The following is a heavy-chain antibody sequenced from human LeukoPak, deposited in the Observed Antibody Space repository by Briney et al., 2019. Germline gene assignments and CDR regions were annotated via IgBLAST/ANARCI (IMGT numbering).Heavy chain of an antibody. Sequence: SETLSLTCTVSGGSISSSSYYWGWIRQPPGKGLEWIGSIYYSGSTYYNPSLKSRVTISVDTSKNQFSLKLSSVTAADTAVYYCARRGGGRPFDYWGQGTLVTVSS. CDR1: GGSISSSSYY. CDR3: ARRGGGRPFDY. V-gene: IGHV4-39*01. J-gene: IGHJ4*02. D-gene: IGHD2-15*01. CDR2: IYYSGST.